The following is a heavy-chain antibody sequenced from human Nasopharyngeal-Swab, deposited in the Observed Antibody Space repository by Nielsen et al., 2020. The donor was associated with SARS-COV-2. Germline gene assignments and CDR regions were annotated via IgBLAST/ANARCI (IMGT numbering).Heavy chain of an antibody. CDR1: GFTVSSNY. J-gene: IGHJ1*01. Sequence: GGSLRRSCAASGFTVSSNYMSWVRQAPGKGLEWISDISSSGSITHYADSMKGRFTISRDNAKKSLYLQMNSLRDEDTAVYYCARGVETIHHWGQGSLVTVSS. CDR2: ISSSGSIT. CDR3: ARGVETIHH. V-gene: IGHV3-11*04. D-gene: IGHD5-24*01.